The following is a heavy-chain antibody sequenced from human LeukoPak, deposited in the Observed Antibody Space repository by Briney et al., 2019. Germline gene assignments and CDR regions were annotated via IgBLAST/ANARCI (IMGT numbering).Heavy chain of an antibody. CDR2: IRTYNGET. D-gene: IGHD2-2*01. Sequence: ASVKVSCKASGYTFNAYAITWVRQAPGQGLEWMGWIRTYNGETHYAEKLQGRVTMTTDTSTSTAYMELRSLRSDDTAVYYCASSTPTRIVLVPAAIDAFDIWGQGTMVTVSS. CDR3: ASSTPTRIVLVPAAIDAFDI. CDR1: GYTFNAYA. V-gene: IGHV1-18*01. J-gene: IGHJ3*02.